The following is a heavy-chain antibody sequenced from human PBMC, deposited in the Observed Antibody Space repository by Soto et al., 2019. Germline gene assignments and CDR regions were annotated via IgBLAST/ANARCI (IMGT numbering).Heavy chain of an antibody. Sequence: QVQLVESGGGVVQPGRSLRLSCAASGFTFSSYAMHWVRQAPGKGLEWVAVISYDGSNKYYADSVKGRFTISRDNSKNSLYLQMNSLRAEDTAVYYCARAFDYVSPVLDYWGQGTLVTVSS. J-gene: IGHJ4*02. CDR2: ISYDGSNK. CDR1: GFTFSSYA. CDR3: ARAFDYVSPVLDY. D-gene: IGHD4-17*01. V-gene: IGHV3-30-3*01.